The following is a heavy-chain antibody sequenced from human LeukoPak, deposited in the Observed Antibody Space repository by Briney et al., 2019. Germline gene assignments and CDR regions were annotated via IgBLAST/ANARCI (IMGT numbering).Heavy chain of an antibody. CDR1: GDSISSLDYC. CDR2: IDYTGTT. V-gene: IGHV4-30-4*01. J-gene: IGHJ5*02. Sequence: SQTLSLTCTVSGDSISSLDYCWSWIRQPPGKGVEWIGCIDYTGTTYYKPSLKSRVTILVDMSKNQFSLKLSSVTAADTAVYFCAVRYYDMIGSQGWFDPWGQGTLASVSS. D-gene: IGHD3-22*01. CDR3: AVRYYDMIGSQGWFDP.